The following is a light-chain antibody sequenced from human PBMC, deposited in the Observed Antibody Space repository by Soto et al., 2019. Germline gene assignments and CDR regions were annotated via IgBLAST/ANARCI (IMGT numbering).Light chain of an antibody. CDR1: QSVAANY. Sequence: EVVLAQSPGTLSLSPGERATLSCRASQSVAANYLAWYQQKRGQAPRLLIYGASSRATGIPDRFSGSGSGTDFPLTISRLEPEDFSVYYCHQYGTAPLTFGPGTKVDIK. CDR2: GAS. CDR3: HQYGTAPLT. V-gene: IGKV3-20*01. J-gene: IGKJ3*01.